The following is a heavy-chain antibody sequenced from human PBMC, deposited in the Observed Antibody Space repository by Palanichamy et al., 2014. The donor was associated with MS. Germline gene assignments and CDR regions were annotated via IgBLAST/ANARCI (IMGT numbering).Heavy chain of an antibody. D-gene: IGHD3-22*01. J-gene: IGHJ4*02. CDR2: IYSGGST. CDR3: ARNYYYDSVY. V-gene: IGHV3-53*02. CDR1: GFTVSSNY. Sequence: EVQLVETGGGLVQPGGSLRLSCAASGFTVSSNYMSWVRQAPGKGLEWVSVIYSGGSTYYADSVKGRFTISRDNSKNTLYLQMNSLRAEDTAVYCCARNYYYDSVYWGQGTLVTVSS.